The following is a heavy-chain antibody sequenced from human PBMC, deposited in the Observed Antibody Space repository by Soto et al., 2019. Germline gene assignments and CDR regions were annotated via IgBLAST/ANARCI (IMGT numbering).Heavy chain of an antibody. CDR2: VSGGGGST. Sequence: EVQLLESGGGLVQPGGSLRLSCEASGFTFSNYAMSWVRQAPGQGLEWLSAVSGGGGSTYYADSVKGRFTISRDNSKNTLILQMNSLSAEDTAVYYCAKEIFGVVIMAHDAFDIWGQGTMVTVSS. J-gene: IGHJ3*02. CDR1: GFTFSNYA. V-gene: IGHV3-23*01. D-gene: IGHD3-3*01. CDR3: AKEIFGVVIMAHDAFDI.